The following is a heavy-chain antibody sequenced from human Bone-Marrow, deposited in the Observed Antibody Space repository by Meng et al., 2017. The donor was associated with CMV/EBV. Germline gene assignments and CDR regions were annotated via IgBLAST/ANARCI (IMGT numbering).Heavy chain of an antibody. CDR3: ARVGGSTAGFNFDY. V-gene: IGHV3-48*03. Sequence: GGSLRLSCAASGFTFSSYEMNWVRQAPGKGLEWASYISSSGSTIYYADSVKGRFTISRDNAKNSLYLQMNSLRAEDTAVYYCARVGGSTAGFNFDYWGQGTLVTVSS. CDR1: GFTFSSYE. D-gene: IGHD3-16*01. J-gene: IGHJ4*02. CDR2: ISSSGSTI.